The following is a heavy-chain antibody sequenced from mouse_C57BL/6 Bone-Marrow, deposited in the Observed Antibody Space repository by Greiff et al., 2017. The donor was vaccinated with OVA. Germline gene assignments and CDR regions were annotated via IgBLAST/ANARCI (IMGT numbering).Heavy chain of an antibody. Sequence: QVQLQQSGAELVKPGASVKMSCRASGYTFTNNWITWVRQRPGQGLEWIGDVFPGSGGSNNNEKFKRRATLTVDTSSSTAYMQLSSLTSEDSAVYYCARYYGSSGWALDYWGQGTSVTVSS. J-gene: IGHJ4*01. CDR1: GYTFTNNW. D-gene: IGHD1-1*01. V-gene: IGHV1-55*01. CDR3: ARYYGSSGWALDY. CDR2: VFPGSGGS.